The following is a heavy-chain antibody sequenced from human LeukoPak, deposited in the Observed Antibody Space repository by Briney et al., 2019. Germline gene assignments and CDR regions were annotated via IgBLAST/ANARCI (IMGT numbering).Heavy chain of an antibody. J-gene: IGHJ4*02. Sequence: ASVKVSCKASGGTFSSYAISWVRQAPGQGLEWMGGIIPIFGTANYAQKFQGRVTITTDESTSTAYMELSSLRSDDTAVYYCACGGWVGATYGYYWGQGTLVTVSS. V-gene: IGHV1-69*05. CDR3: ACGGWVGATYGYY. CDR1: GGTFSSYA. D-gene: IGHD1-26*01. CDR2: IIPIFGTA.